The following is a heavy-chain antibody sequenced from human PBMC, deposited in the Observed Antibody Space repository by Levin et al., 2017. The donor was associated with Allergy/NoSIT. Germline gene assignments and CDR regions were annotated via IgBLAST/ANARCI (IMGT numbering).Heavy chain of an antibody. Sequence: SETLSLTCTVSGGSISSYYWSWIRQPPGKGLEWIGYIYYSGSTNYNPSLKSRVTISVDTSKNQFSLKLSSVTAADTAVYYCARGRREGGYYVYYFDYWGQGTLVTVSS. J-gene: IGHJ4*02. CDR1: GGSISSYY. V-gene: IGHV4-59*01. CDR3: ARGRREGGYYVYYFDY. CDR2: IYYSGST. D-gene: IGHD3-22*01.